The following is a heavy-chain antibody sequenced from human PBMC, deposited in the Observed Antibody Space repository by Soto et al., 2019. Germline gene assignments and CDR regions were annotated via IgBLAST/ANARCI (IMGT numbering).Heavy chain of an antibody. V-gene: IGHV3-30-3*01. CDR2: ISYDGSNK. Sequence: QVQLVESGGGVVQPGRSLRLSCAAYGFTFSSYAMHWVRQAPGQGLEWVALISYDGSNKYYADSVKGRFTISRDNSKNTLYLQMNSLRPEDTAVYHCARDQGGTTLYYHGMDVWGQGTTVTVSS. CDR1: GFTFSSYA. CDR3: ARDQGGTTLYYHGMDV. D-gene: IGHD1-7*01. J-gene: IGHJ6*02.